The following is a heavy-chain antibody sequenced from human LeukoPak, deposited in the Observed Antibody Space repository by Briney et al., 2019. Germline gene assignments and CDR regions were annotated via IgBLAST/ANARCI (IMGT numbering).Heavy chain of an antibody. J-gene: IGHJ3*02. CDR2: IRRKVYSGTT. CDR1: GFTFGDYA. CDR3: TYSSSWYDAFDI. V-gene: IGHV3-49*04. Sequence: GRSLRPSCTASGFTFGDYAMSWVRQAPGEGVEWVGFIRRKVYSGTTEYAASVKGRFTISRDDFKSIAYLQMNSLRTEDTAVYYCTYSSSWYDAFDIWGQGTIVTVSS. D-gene: IGHD6-13*01.